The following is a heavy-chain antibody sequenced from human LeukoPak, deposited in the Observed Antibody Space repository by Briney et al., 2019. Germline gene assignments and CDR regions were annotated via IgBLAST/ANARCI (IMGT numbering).Heavy chain of an antibody. Sequence: ASVKVSCKASGYTFTGYYMHWVRQAPGQGREWMGWINPNSGGTNYAQKFQGRVTMTRDTSISTAYMELSRLRSDDTAVYYCARDDGYSSSWDYWGQGTLVTVSS. CDR2: INPNSGGT. D-gene: IGHD6-13*01. CDR1: GYTFTGYY. CDR3: ARDDGYSSSWDY. J-gene: IGHJ4*02. V-gene: IGHV1-2*02.